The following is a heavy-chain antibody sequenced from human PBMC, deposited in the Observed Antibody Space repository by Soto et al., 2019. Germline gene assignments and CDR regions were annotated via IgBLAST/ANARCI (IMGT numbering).Heavy chain of an antibody. CDR2: VHYSGST. D-gene: IGHD4-17*01. V-gene: IGHV4-59*12. Sequence: PSETLSLTCTVSGGSINNKYWSWIRQPPGRGLEWIGYVHYSGSTSNNPSLKSRATISVDTSKNHFSLELSSVTAADTAVYYCARGTTLVYWGQGTLVTVSS. J-gene: IGHJ4*02. CDR1: GGSINNKY. CDR3: ARGTTLVY.